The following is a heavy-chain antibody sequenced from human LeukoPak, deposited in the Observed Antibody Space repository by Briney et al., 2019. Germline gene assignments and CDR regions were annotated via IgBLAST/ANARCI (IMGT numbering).Heavy chain of an antibody. CDR1: GGSFSGYY. J-gene: IGHJ4*02. D-gene: IGHD6-13*01. V-gene: IGHV4-34*01. Sequence: SETLSLTCAVYGGSFSGYYWSWIRQPPGKGLEWIGEINHSGSTNYNPSLKSRVTISVDTSKNQFSLKLSSVTAADTAVYYCARAPLIAAAGHFDYWGQGTLVTVSS. CDR2: INHSGST. CDR3: ARAPLIAAAGHFDY.